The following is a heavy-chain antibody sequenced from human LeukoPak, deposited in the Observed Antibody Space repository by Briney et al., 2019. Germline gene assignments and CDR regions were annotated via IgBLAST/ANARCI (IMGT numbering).Heavy chain of an antibody. CDR2: INTDGTVT. Sequence: GGSLRLSCAASGFTFSKYWMLSVRQAPGKGLESVSRINTDGTVTTYADSVTGRFTVSRDNADNTMFLQMNSVRDEDTAVYYCATKQWLAPPPDSWGQGTPVTVSS. J-gene: IGHJ4*02. V-gene: IGHV3-74*01. CDR1: GFTFSKYW. D-gene: IGHD6-19*01. CDR3: ATKQWLAPPPDS.